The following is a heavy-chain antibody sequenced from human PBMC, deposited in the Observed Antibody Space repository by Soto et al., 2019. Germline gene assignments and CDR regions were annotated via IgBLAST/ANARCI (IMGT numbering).Heavy chain of an antibody. CDR2: INAGNGNT. Sequence: QVQLVQSGAEEKKPGASVKVSCKASGYTFTGYAIHWVRQAPGQRLEWMGWINAGNGNTKYSQKFQGRVTITRDTSASTAYLDLSSLRSEDTTVYYCARAVAVPADFDYWGQGTRVTVSS. CDR1: GYTFTGYA. J-gene: IGHJ4*02. V-gene: IGHV1-3*05. CDR3: ARAVAVPADFDY. D-gene: IGHD6-19*01.